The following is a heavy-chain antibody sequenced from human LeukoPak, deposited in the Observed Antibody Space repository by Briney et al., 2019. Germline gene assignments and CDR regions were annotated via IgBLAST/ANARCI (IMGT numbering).Heavy chain of an antibody. V-gene: IGHV4-34*01. Sequence: PSETLSLTCAVSGGSFSGHYWTWIRQPPGKGLEWIGESTHSGSTNYNPSLKSRVTISVDTSKNQFSLKLTSVTAADTAMYHCARGRTGAAALDFWGPGTLVTVSS. J-gene: IGHJ4*02. CDR3: ARGRTGAAALDF. CDR2: STHSGST. D-gene: IGHD2-2*01. CDR1: GGSFSGHY.